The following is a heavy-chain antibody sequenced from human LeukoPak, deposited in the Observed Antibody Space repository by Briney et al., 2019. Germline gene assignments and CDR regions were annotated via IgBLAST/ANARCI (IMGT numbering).Heavy chain of an antibody. J-gene: IGHJ4*02. D-gene: IGHD3-16*01. Sequence: GGSLRLSCAASGFTFSTYWMNWVRQAPGKGLEWVANIKQDGSEKYYVDSVKGRFTISRDNSKNSLYLQMNGLRAEDTAVYYCARGSAYHIYWGQGTLVTVSS. CDR1: GFTFSTYW. V-gene: IGHV3-7*04. CDR2: IKQDGSEK. CDR3: ARGSAYHIY.